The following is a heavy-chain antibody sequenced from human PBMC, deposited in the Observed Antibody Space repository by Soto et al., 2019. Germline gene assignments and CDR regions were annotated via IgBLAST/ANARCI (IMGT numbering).Heavy chain of an antibody. D-gene: IGHD6-6*01. J-gene: IGHJ4*02. V-gene: IGHV4-39*01. CDR3: ASPSIAALGFATMDY. CDR2: IYYSGST. Sequence: PSETLSLTCTVSGGSISSSSYYWGWIRQPPGKGLEWIGSIYYSGSTYYNPSLKSRVTISVDTSKNQFSLKLSSVTAADTAVYYCASPSIAALGFATMDYWGQGTLVTVSS. CDR1: GGSISSSSYY.